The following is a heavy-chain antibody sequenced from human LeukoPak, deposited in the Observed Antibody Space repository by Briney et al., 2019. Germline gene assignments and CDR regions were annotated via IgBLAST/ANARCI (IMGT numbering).Heavy chain of an antibody. CDR2: ISGSGGST. V-gene: IGHV3-23*01. CDR3: AKDPRGPRFPGIAVAGSDP. J-gene: IGHJ5*02. Sequence: GGSLRLSCAASGFTFSSYAMSWVRQAPGKGLEWVSAISGSGGSTYYADSVKGRFTISRDNSKNTLYLQMNSLRAEDTAVYYCAKDPRGPRFPGIAVAGSDPWGRGTLVTVSS. CDR1: GFTFSSYA. D-gene: IGHD6-19*01.